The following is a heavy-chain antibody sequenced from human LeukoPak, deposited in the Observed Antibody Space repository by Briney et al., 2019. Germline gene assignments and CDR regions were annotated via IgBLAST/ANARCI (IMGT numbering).Heavy chain of an antibody. V-gene: IGHV1-69*04. Sequence: SVKLSCKASGGTFSSYAISWVRQAPGQGLEWMGRIIPILGTANYAQKFQGRVTITADKSTSTAYIELSSLRCEDTAVYYCARDRYYDSSGYQEYCFDYWGQGTLVTVSS. J-gene: IGHJ4*02. CDR2: IIPILGTA. D-gene: IGHD3-22*01. CDR3: ARDRYYDSSGYQEYCFDY. CDR1: GGTFSSYA.